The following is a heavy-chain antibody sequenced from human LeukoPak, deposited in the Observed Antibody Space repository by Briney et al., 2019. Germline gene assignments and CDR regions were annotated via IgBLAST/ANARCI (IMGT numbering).Heavy chain of an antibody. V-gene: IGHV3-23*01. CDR2: ISGSGGST. CDR1: GFTFSSYA. CDR3: AKAYCGGDCYSGVDFFDY. J-gene: IGHJ4*02. Sequence: PGGSLRLSCAASGFTFSSYAMSWVRQAPGKGLEWVSAISGSGGSTYYADSVKGRFTISRGNSKNTLYLQMNSLRAEDTAVYYCAKAYCGGDCYSGVDFFDYWGQGTLVTVSS. D-gene: IGHD2-21*02.